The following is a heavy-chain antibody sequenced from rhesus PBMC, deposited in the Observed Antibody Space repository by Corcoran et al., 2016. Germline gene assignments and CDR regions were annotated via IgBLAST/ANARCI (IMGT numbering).Heavy chain of an antibody. Sequence: QVQLQESGPGLVKPSETLSLTCAVSGGSISSNYWSWIRQPPGKGLELIGYFCGSSGNTYYNPTLQSRVTISTDTSKNQFSLKLSSVTAADTAVYYCARDGYSGSYFDYWGQGVLVTVSS. V-gene: IGHV4-165*01. J-gene: IGHJ4*01. CDR2: FCGSSGNT. CDR1: GGSISSNY. CDR3: ARDGYSGSYFDY. D-gene: IGHD3-16*01.